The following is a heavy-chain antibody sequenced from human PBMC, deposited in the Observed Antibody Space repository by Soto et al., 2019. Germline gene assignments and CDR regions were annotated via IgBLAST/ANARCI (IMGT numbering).Heavy chain of an antibody. CDR1: GLSLGNGKLG. J-gene: IGHJ5*02. Sequence: SFPTLVNSTETLTLTGSVTGLSLGNGKLGVAWIRQPPGKALEWLAHIFSNDDKSYSTSLDRRLTISKDTSKSQVVLTMTNWDSVGYGTYHCALITDCSSTVCFLASFDLWGHGTL. CDR3: ALITDCSSTVCFLASFDL. V-gene: IGHV2-26*01. D-gene: IGHD2-2*01. CDR2: IFSNDDK.